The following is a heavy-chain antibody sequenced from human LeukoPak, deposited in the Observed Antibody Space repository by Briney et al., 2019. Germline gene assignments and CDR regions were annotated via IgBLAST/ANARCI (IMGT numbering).Heavy chain of an antibody. J-gene: IGHJ4*02. Sequence: ASVKVSCKASGYTFTGYYMHWVRQAPGLGLEWMGRINPNSGGTNYAQKFQGRVTMTRDTSISTAYMELSRLRSDDTAVYYCARERYDILTGYGHWGQGTLVTVSS. CDR1: GYTFTGYY. V-gene: IGHV1-2*06. CDR2: INPNSGGT. D-gene: IGHD3-9*01. CDR3: ARERYDILTGYGH.